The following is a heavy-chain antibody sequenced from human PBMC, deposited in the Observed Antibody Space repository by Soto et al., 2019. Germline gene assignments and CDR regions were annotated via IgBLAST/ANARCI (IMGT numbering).Heavy chain of an antibody. V-gene: IGHV3-30*18. J-gene: IGHJ4*02. Sequence: QVQLVESGGGVVQPGRSLRLSCAASGFTFSSYGMHWVRQAPGKGLEWVAVIIYDGSTKYYADSVKGRFTISRDNSKSTLYLQMNSLMAEDTAVYYGAKVQMGAGVRGYFDYWGQGTLVTVSS. CDR1: GFTFSSYG. D-gene: IGHD3-10*01. CDR2: IIYDGSTK. CDR3: AKVQMGAGVRGYFDY.